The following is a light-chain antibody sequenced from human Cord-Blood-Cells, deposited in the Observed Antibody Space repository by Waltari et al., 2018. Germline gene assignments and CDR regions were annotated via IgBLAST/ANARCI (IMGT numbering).Light chain of an antibody. CDR2: GAS. CDR3: QQYGSSSIT. CDR1: QSVSSSY. Sequence: EIVLTQSPGTLSLSPGERATLPCRASQSVSSSYLAWYQQKPGQAPRLLIYGASGRATGIPDRFSGSGSGTDFTLTISRLEPEDFAVYYCQQYGSSSITFGQGTRLEIK. J-gene: IGKJ5*01. V-gene: IGKV3-20*01.